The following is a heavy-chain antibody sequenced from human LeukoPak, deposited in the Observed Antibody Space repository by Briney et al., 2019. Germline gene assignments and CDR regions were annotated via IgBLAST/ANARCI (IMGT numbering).Heavy chain of an antibody. CDR1: RYTFRNYG. Sequence: GGSLRLSCATPRYTFRNYGMHWVRQAPGKGLEWLAVISFGDESEKNYADSVNGRFTISRDNSQNTLSLQMNNLRAEDTAVYYCAKSPYYDFWPFDYWGQGTLVTVSS. J-gene: IGHJ4*02. D-gene: IGHD3-3*01. V-gene: IGHV3-33*06. CDR2: ISFGDESEK. CDR3: AKSPYYDFWPFDY.